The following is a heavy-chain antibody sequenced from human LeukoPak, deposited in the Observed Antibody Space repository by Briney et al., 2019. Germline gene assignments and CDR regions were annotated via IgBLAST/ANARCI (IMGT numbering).Heavy chain of an antibody. Sequence: SETLSLTCTVSGGSLRNCYWGWIRQPPGKGLEWIGYIYYSGSTNYNPSLKSRVTISVDTSKNQFSLKLSSVTAADTAVYYCARTRSRYNSGYAPNYGMDVWGQGTTVTVSS. J-gene: IGHJ6*02. CDR1: GGSLRNCY. V-gene: IGHV4-59*12. CDR2: IYYSGST. CDR3: ARTRSRYNSGYAPNYGMDV. D-gene: IGHD5-12*01.